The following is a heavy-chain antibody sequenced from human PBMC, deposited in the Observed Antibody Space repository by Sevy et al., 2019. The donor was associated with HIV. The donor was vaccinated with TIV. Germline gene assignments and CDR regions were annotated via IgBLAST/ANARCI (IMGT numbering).Heavy chain of an antibody. CDR1: GFTFSSYG. CDR3: ARDLESYNYGAYGPSFMPDY. V-gene: IGHV3-33*01. Sequence: GGSLRLSCAASGFTFSSYGMHWVRQAPGKGLEWVAVIWFDGSNTFYADSVKGRFTISSDIAENTLHLQMNGLRAEDTAGYYCARDLESYNYGAYGPSFMPDYWGQGTVVTVSS. CDR2: IWFDGSNT. J-gene: IGHJ4*02. D-gene: IGHD1-1*01.